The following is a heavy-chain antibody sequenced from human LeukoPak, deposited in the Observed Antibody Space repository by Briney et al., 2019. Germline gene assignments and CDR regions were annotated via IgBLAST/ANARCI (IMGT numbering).Heavy chain of an antibody. CDR1: GYTLSELS. CDR3: ATDKGGSYYEIDY. D-gene: IGHD1-26*01. J-gene: IGHJ4*02. Sequence: ASVKVSCKVSGYTLSELSMHWVRQAPGKGLEWMGGFDPEDGETIYAQKFQGRVTMTEDTSTDTAYMELSSLRSEDTAVYYCATDKGGSYYEIDYWGQGTQVTVSS. V-gene: IGHV1-24*01. CDR2: FDPEDGET.